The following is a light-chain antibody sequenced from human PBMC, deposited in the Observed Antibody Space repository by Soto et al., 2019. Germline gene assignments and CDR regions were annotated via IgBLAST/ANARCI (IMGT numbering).Light chain of an antibody. V-gene: IGLV1-47*01. CDR1: TSNIGDNF. CDR2: RDS. J-gene: IGLJ1*01. CDR3: AAGGAAAKDSLSSPSYV. Sequence: QSVLTQPPSASGTPGQRVTISCSGTTSNIGDNFVYWFQQIPGTAPKLLILRDSQRPSGVPDRFSGSKAGTSASLAISGLRSEDDVYYYCAAGGAAAKDSLSSPSYVFGTGTKVTVL.